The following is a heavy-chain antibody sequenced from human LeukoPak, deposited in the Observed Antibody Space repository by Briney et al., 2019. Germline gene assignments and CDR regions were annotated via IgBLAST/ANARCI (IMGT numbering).Heavy chain of an antibody. J-gene: IGHJ4*02. CDR3: ARDTDYGGPFDY. Sequence: GGSLRLSCAASGFTFSSYEMHWVRQVPGKGLEWVSYISSGGSTIYYADSVKGRFTISRDNAKNSLYLQMNSLGAEDTAVYYCARDTDYGGPFDYWGQGTLVTVSS. CDR1: GFTFSSYE. CDR2: ISSGGSTI. V-gene: IGHV3-48*03. D-gene: IGHD4-23*01.